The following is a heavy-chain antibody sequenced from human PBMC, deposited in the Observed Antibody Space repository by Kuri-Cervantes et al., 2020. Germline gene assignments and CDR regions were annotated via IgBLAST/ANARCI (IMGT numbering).Heavy chain of an antibody. CDR2: INHSGST. V-gene: IGHV4-34*01. CDR1: GGSFSGYY. J-gene: IGHJ4*02. CDR3: ARAMMELEPLDY. D-gene: IGHD1-14*01. Sequence: SETLSLTCAVYGGSFSGYYWSWIRQPPGKGLEWIGEINHSGSTNYNPSLKSRVTISVDTSKNQFSLKLSSVTAADTAVYYCARAMMELEPLDYWGQGTLVTVSS.